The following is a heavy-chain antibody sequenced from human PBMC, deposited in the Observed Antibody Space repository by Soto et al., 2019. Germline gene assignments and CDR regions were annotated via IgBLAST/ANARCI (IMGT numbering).Heavy chain of an antibody. V-gene: IGHV3-7*05. Sequence: EVQLVESGGGLVQPGGSLRLSCAVSGFTFSNSWLSWVRQAPGKGLEWVANINQDGSDKYYVDSVKGRFTISRDNAKKSLYLQMNSLRAEDTAIYYCERVSPVMSPGYWGQGTLVTVSS. CDR1: GFTFSNSW. CDR3: ERVSPVMSPGY. J-gene: IGHJ4*02. CDR2: INQDGSDK. D-gene: IGHD3-16*01.